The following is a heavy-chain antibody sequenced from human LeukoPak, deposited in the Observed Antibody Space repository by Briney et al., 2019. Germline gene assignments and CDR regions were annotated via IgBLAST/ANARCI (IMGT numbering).Heavy chain of an antibody. CDR3: AKDVGKWESLHFFDY. Sequence: GGSLRLSCLTSGFTFSTNAMSWVRQAPGKGLEWISGISGSGASTYYADSVAGRFTISRDNSRNTLYLQMNSLRGDDTAVYYCAKDVGKWESLHFFDYWGQGTLVTVSS. D-gene: IGHD1-26*01. V-gene: IGHV3-23*01. CDR1: GFTFSTNA. J-gene: IGHJ4*02. CDR2: ISGSGAST.